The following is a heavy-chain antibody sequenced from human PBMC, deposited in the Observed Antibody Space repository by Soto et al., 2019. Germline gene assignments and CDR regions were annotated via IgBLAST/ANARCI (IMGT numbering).Heavy chain of an antibody. D-gene: IGHD6-13*01. CDR1: GGSFSGYY. CDR2: INHSGST. CDR3: ARTSDSSSWYGDDAFDI. V-gene: IGHV4-34*01. Sequence: QVQLQQWGAGLLKPSETLSLTCAVYGGSFSGYYWSWIRQPPGKGLEWIGEINHSGSTNYNPSINSRVTISVDPSKNQFSLKLSSVTAADTAVYYCARTSDSSSWYGDDAFDIWGQVTMVTVSS. J-gene: IGHJ3*02.